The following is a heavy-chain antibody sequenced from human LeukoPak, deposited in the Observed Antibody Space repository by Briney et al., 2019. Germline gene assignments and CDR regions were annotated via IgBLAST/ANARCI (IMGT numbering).Heavy chain of an antibody. CDR1: GGTFSSYA. V-gene: IGHV1-69*13. Sequence: SEKVSCKASGGTFSSYAISWVRQAPGQGLEWMGGIIPIFGTANYAQKFQGRVTITADESTSTAYMELSSLRSEDTAVYYCARGGTGYSSGWYDEWVRWAIDYWGQGTLVTVSS. CDR3: ARGGTGYSSGWYDEWVRWAIDY. CDR2: IIPIFGTA. D-gene: IGHD6-19*01. J-gene: IGHJ4*02.